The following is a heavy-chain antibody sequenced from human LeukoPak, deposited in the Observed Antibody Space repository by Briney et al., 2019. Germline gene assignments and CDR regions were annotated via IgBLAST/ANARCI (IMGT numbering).Heavy chain of an antibody. J-gene: IGHJ5*02. Sequence: SETLSLTCAVYGGSFSGYHWSWIRQPPGKGLEWIGEIIHSGSTNYNPSLKSRVTISLDTSKNQFSLKLSSVTAADTAVYYCARNVPVVVAATKSGDWFDPWGQGTPVTVSS. D-gene: IGHD2-15*01. CDR1: GGSFSGYH. CDR2: IIHSGST. CDR3: ARNVPVVVAATKSGDWFDP. V-gene: IGHV4-34*12.